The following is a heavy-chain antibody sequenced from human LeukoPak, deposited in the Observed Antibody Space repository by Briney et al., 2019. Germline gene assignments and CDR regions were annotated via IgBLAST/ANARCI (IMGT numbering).Heavy chain of an antibody. CDR3: ARDYCSSTSCYKNWFDP. CDR2: IYHSGST. Sequence: PSGTLSLTCAVSGGSISSSNWWSWVRQPPGKGLEWIGEIYHSGSTNYNPSLKSRVTISVDKSKNQFSLKLSSVTAADTAVYYCARDYCSSTSCYKNWFDPWGQGTLVTVSS. V-gene: IGHV4-4*02. CDR1: GGSISSSNW. D-gene: IGHD2-2*02. J-gene: IGHJ5*02.